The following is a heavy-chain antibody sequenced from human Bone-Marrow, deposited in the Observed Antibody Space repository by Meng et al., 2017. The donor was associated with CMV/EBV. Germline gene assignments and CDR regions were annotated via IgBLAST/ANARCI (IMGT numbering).Heavy chain of an antibody. CDR2: IIPIFGTA. CDR1: GGTFSSYA. Sequence: SVKVSCKASGGTFSSYAISWVRQAPGQGLEWMGGIIPIFGTANYAQKFQGRVTITTDESTSTAYMELSSLRSEDTAVYYCAREPPTVTTPIIYYYGMDVWGQGTTVTASS. CDR3: AREPPTVTTPIIYYYGMDV. J-gene: IGHJ6*02. D-gene: IGHD4-11*01. V-gene: IGHV1-69*05.